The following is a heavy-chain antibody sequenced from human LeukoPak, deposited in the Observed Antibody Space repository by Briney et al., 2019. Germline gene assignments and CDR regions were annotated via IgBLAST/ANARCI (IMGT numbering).Heavy chain of an antibody. J-gene: IGHJ4*02. CDR2: IKHDGSEK. D-gene: IGHD6-19*01. CDR3: AKDLLGYSSGWYFDY. CDR1: GFTFSSYW. V-gene: IGHV3-7*01. Sequence: GGSLRLSCTASGFTFSSYWMNWVRQAPGKGLEWVANIKHDGSEKYHVDSVKGRFTISRDNSKNTLYLQMNSLRAEDTAVYYCAKDLLGYSSGWYFDYWGQGTLVTVSS.